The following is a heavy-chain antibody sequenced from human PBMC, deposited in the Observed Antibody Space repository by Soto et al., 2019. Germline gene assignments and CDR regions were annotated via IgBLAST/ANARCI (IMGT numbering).Heavy chain of an antibody. V-gene: IGHV1-69*12. CDR2: IIPIFGTA. CDR3: ASHGYSYAYLFDY. CDR1: GGTFSSYA. J-gene: IGHJ4*02. Sequence: QVQLVQSGAEVKKPGSSVKVSCKASGGTFSSYAISWVRQAPGQGREWMGGIIPIFGTADYAQKFQGRVTITADESTSTAYMELSSLRSEDTAVYYCASHGYSYAYLFDYWGQGTLVTVSS. D-gene: IGHD5-18*01.